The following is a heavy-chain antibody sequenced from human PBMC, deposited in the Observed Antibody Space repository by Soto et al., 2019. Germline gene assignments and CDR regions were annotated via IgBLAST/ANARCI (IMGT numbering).Heavy chain of an antibody. J-gene: IGHJ5*02. Sequence: SVKVSCKASGGTFSSYAISWVRQAPGQGLEWMGGIIPIFGTANYAQKFQGRVTITADESTSTAYMELNSLTTEDTAIYYCTGSNGGWFDPWGQGTLVTVSS. CDR3: TGSNGGWFDP. CDR2: IIPIFGTA. D-gene: IGHD2-8*01. V-gene: IGHV1-69*13. CDR1: GGTFSSYA.